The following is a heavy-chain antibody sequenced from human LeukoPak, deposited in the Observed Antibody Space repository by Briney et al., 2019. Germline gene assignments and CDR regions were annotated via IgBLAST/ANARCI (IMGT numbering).Heavy chain of an antibody. CDR2: ISSSSSTI. Sequence: GGSLRLSCAASGFTFSSYSMNWVRQAPGKGLEWVSYISSSSSTIYYADSVKGRFTISRDNAKNSLYLQMNSLRAEDTAVYYCARSSGGRDLDYWGQGTLVTVSS. J-gene: IGHJ4*02. D-gene: IGHD6-6*01. CDR1: GFTFSSYS. V-gene: IGHV3-48*01. CDR3: ARSSGGRDLDY.